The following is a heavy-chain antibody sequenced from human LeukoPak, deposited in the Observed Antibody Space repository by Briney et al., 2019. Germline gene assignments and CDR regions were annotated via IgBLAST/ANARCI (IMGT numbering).Heavy chain of an antibody. J-gene: IGHJ6*03. D-gene: IGHD2-2*01. V-gene: IGHV1-2*02. CDR1: GYTFTGYY. Sequence: ASLKVSCKASGYTFTGYYMHWVRQAPGQGLEWMGWINPNSGATNDAQKFQGRVTMTRDTSISTGYMEMSRLRSDDTAVYYCARDGYVVVVQDNDPYYYMDVWGKGTTVTVSS. CDR2: INPNSGAT. CDR3: ARDGYVVVVQDNDPYYYMDV.